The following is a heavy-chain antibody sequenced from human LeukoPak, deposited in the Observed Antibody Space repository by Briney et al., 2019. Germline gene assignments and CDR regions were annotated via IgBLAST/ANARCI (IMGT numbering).Heavy chain of an antibody. CDR1: GYTFTSYA. Sequence: GASVKVSCKASGYTFTSYAMHWVRQAPGQRLEWMGWINAGNGNTKYSQEFQGRVTITRDTSASTAYMELSSLRSEDMAVYYCARSGDFWSGSHNYYFDYWGQGTLVTVSS. CDR3: ARSGDFWSGSHNYYFDY. V-gene: IGHV1-3*03. J-gene: IGHJ4*02. CDR2: INAGNGNT. D-gene: IGHD3-3*01.